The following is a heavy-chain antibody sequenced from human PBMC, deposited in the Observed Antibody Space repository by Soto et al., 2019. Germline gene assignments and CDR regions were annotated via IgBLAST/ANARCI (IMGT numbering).Heavy chain of an antibody. D-gene: IGHD2-15*01. Sequence: ASVKVSCKASGYIFTDYYMHWVRQAPGQELGWMGRINPNSGGTNYAQKFQGRVTMTRDTSISTAYTELSSLRSEDTATYYCARARYCSGGSCYYYYGKDVWGQGTTVTVSS. CDR3: ARARYCSGGSCYYYYGKDV. J-gene: IGHJ6*02. CDR1: GYIFTDYY. V-gene: IGHV1-2*06. CDR2: INPNSGGT.